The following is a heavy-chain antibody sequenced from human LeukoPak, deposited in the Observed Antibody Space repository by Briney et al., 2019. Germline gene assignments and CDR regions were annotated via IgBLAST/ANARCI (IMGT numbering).Heavy chain of an antibody. V-gene: IGHV3-74*01. Sequence: PGGSLRLSCAASGFTLNSYWMHWVRQAPGKGLVWVSHINIDGSNTRYADSVKGRFTISRDNAENTLYLQMNSLRVDDTAVYYCATSRTFDYWGQGTLVTVSS. J-gene: IGHJ4*02. CDR2: INIDGSNT. CDR3: ATSRTFDY. CDR1: GFTLNSYW.